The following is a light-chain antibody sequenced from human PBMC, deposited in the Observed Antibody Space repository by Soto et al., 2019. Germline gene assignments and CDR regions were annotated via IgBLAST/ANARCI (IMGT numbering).Light chain of an antibody. V-gene: IGKV3-15*01. CDR1: QSVSSN. J-gene: IGKJ5*01. Sequence: ERVMTQSPSTLSVPPGERATLSCRASQSVSSNLAWYQQKPGQAPRLLIYGASSRATGIPARFSGSGSGTEFTLTISGLQSEDFAVYYCQQYNNWPPVFGQGTRLEIK. CDR3: QQYNNWPPV. CDR2: GAS.